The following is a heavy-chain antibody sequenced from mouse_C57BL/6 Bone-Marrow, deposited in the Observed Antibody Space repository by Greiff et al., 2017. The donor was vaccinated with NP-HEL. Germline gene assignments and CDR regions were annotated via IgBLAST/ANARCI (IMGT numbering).Heavy chain of an antibody. Sequence: QVQLKQSGPELVKPGASVKISCKASGYAFSSSWMNWVKQRPGKGLEWIGRIYPGDGDTNYNGKFKGKATLTADKSSSTAYMQLSSLTSEDSAVYFCARDGLRRDWYFDVWGTGTTVTVSS. CDR1: GYAFSSSW. CDR2: IYPGDGDT. D-gene: IGHD2-4*01. J-gene: IGHJ1*03. CDR3: ARDGLRRDWYFDV. V-gene: IGHV1-82*01.